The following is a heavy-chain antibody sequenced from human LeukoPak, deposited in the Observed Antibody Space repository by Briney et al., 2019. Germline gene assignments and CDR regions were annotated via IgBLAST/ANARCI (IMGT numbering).Heavy chain of an antibody. J-gene: IGHJ4*02. V-gene: IGHV4-59*01. Sequence: SETLSLTCTVSGGSISSYYWSWIRQPPGKGLEWIGYIYYSGSTNYNPSLKSRVTISVDTSKNQFSLKLSSVTAADTAVYYCASLRTTVTTRRPDYWGQGTLVTVSS. CDR2: IYYSGST. CDR3: ASLRTTVTTRRPDY. D-gene: IGHD4-17*01. CDR1: GGSISSYY.